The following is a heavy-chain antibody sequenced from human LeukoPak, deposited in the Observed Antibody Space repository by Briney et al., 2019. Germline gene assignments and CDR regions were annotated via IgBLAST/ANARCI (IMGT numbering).Heavy chain of an antibody. J-gene: IGHJ3*02. Sequence: PSETLSLTCAVYGGSFSGYYWSWIRQPPGKGLEWIGEINHSGSTNYNPSLKSRVTISVDTSKNQFSLKLSSVTAADTAVYYCARVGVPTGLLRYFDWLGAVYAFDIWGQGTMVTVSS. CDR3: ARVGVPTGLLRYFDWLGAVYAFDI. D-gene: IGHD3-9*01. V-gene: IGHV4-34*01. CDR2: INHSGST. CDR1: GGSFSGYY.